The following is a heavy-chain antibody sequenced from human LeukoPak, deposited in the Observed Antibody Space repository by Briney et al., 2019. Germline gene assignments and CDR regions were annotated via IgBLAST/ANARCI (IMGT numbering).Heavy chain of an antibody. V-gene: IGHV3-21*01. CDR1: GFTFSSYS. CDR2: ISSSNTYI. J-gene: IGHJ4*02. Sequence: PGGSLRLSCAASGFTFSSYSMNWVRQAPGKALEWVSSISSSNTYIYYADSLKGRFTISRDNAKNSLYLQMNSLRAEDTAVYYCVRDPIGDYWGQGTLVTVSS. CDR3: VRDPIGDY. D-gene: IGHD3-10*01.